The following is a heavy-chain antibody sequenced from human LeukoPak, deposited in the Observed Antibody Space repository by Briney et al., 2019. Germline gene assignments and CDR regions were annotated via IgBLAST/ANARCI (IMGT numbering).Heavy chain of an antibody. CDR1: GYTFTDYY. Sequence: ASVKVSCKASGYTFTDYYIHWVRQAPGQGPEWMGWINPKSGGTNYAQKFQGRVTVTRDTSISTAYMELSRLRSDDTAVYYCASVVDPTSGYYYWGQGTLVTVSS. CDR3: ASVVDPTSGYYY. D-gene: IGHD3-22*01. V-gene: IGHV1-2*02. CDR2: INPKSGGT. J-gene: IGHJ4*02.